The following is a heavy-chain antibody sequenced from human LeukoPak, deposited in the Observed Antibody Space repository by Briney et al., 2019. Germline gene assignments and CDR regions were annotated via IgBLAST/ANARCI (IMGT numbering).Heavy chain of an antibody. J-gene: IGHJ3*02. CDR2: IGSAI. CDR1: GFTFSDYS. V-gene: IGHV3-48*01. Sequence: GGSLRLSCVASGFTFSDYSLNWVRQAPGKGLEWISYIGSAIYYADSVKGRFTISRDNAKNSLYLQMNSLRAEDTAVYYCARASYYHDAFDIWGQGTMVTVSS. CDR3: ARASYYHDAFDI. D-gene: IGHD1-26*01.